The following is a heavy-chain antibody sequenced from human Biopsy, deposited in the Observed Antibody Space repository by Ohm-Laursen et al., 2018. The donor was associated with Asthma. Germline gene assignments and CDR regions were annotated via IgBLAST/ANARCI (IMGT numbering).Heavy chain of an antibody. V-gene: IGHV3-33*01. CDR1: GFTFMTYG. CDR2: VGSDESYT. J-gene: IGHJ3*02. Sequence: SLRLSCTASGFTFMTYGMHWVRQVPGKGLEWVATVGSDESYTDHADSVKGRFTISRDNSKNRLYLQINRLTVEDSAVYFCARQSGQDYGDSSGFDIWGQGTKVAVSS. D-gene: IGHD3-22*01. CDR3: ARQSGQDYGDSSGFDI.